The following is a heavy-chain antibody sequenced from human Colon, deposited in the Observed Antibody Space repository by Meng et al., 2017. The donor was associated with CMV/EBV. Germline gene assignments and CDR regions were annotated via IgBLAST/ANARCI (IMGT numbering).Heavy chain of an antibody. J-gene: IGHJ5*02. Sequence: GSLRLSCTVSGVSIDTYYWSWIRQPPGKGLEWIGYIFHSGDTNYNPSLKSRVTISVDMSRNEFSLKLTSVTAADTAVYYCVRQHCSGGMCHQFDPWGQGTLVTVSS. CDR3: VRQHCSGGMCHQFDP. CDR1: GVSIDTYY. CDR2: IFHSGDT. D-gene: IGHD2-15*01. V-gene: IGHV4-59*01.